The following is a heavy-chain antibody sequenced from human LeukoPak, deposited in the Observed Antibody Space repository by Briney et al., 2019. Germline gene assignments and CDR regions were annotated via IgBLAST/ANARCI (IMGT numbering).Heavy chain of an antibody. Sequence: PGGSLRLSCATSGFTFKSYAMDWVRQSPGKGLEWVSSISGDSTDIYYEASLMGRSTISKDNAKNSLYLQINSLRAEDTAIYYCARRGYSDSSGYDYWGQGTLVTVSS. J-gene: IGHJ4*02. CDR1: GFTFKSYA. D-gene: IGHD3-22*01. CDR2: ISGDSTDI. CDR3: ARRGYSDSSGYDY. V-gene: IGHV3-21*01.